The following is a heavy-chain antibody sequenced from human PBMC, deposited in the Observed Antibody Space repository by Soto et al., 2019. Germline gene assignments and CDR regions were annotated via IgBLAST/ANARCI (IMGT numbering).Heavy chain of an antibody. CDR2: IGDSYR. Sequence: QVQLVESGGGLVKPGGTLRLSCAGSGIRLSESYINWIRLTPEKGLAWISYIGDSYRHYAASVRGRFTISRDNVQISVSLEMTNLRVDDTAIYYCARRRAFGEVEAFDDWGPGTLVTVSS. CDR1: GIRLSESY. V-gene: IGHV3-11*05. D-gene: IGHD3-16*01. CDR3: ARRRAFGEVEAFDD. J-gene: IGHJ3*01.